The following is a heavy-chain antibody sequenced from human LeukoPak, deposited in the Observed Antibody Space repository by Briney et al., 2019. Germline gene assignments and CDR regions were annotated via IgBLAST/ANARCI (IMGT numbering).Heavy chain of an antibody. D-gene: IGHD3-22*01. CDR2: IDWDDDK. Sequence: ESGPALVKPTQTLTLTCTFSGFSLSTSGMCVSWIRQPPGKALEWLARIDWDDDKYYSTSLKTRLTISKDTSKNQVVLTMTNMDPVDTATYYCARIKASSGNDAFDIWXXXTXVTVS. CDR3: ARIKASSGNDAFDI. CDR1: GFSLSTSGMC. V-gene: IGHV2-70*11. J-gene: IGHJ3*02.